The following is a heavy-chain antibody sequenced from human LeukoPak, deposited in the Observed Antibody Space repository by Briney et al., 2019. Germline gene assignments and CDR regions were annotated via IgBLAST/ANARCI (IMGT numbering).Heavy chain of an antibody. CDR1: GYTFTSYG. CDR2: ISAYNGNT. J-gene: IGHJ6*03. D-gene: IGHD3-10*01. CDR3: ARDYGSGSYIVYYYYMDV. V-gene: IGHV1-18*01. Sequence: ASVKVSCKASGYTFTSYGISWVRQAPGQGLEWMGWISAYNGNTNYAQKLQGRVTMTTDTSTSTAYMELRSLRSDDTAVYYCARDYGSGSYIVYYYYMDVWGKGTTVTISS.